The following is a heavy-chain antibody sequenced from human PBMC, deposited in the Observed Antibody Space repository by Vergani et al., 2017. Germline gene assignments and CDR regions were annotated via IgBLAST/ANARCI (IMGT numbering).Heavy chain of an antibody. Sequence: QVQLVQSGAEVKKPGSSVKVSCTASGGTFSSYAISWVRQAPGQGLEWMGGIIPIFGTANYAQKFQGGVTITADESTSTVYMELSSLRSEDTAVYYCARAQGYCSSTSCYPRRFDPWGQGTLVTVSS. CDR2: IIPIFGTA. V-gene: IGHV1-69*01. CDR1: GGTFSSYA. CDR3: ARAQGYCSSTSCYPRRFDP. D-gene: IGHD2-2*01. J-gene: IGHJ5*02.